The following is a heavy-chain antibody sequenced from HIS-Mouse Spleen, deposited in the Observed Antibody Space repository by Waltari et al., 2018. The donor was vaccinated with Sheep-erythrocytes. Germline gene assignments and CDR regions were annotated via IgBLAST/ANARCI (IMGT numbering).Heavy chain of an antibody. D-gene: IGHD6-13*01. Sequence: QVQLQESGPGLVKPSQTLSLTCTVSGGSISSGGYYWSWIRQHPGKGLEWIGYIYYRGNTSSTPSLKGRVTISVDTSKNQFSLKLSSVTAADTAVYYCARETGIAASKRAFDIWGQGTMVTVSS. CDR1: GGSISSGGYY. V-gene: IGHV4-31*03. CDR3: ARETGIAASKRAFDI. J-gene: IGHJ3*02. CDR2: IYYRGNT.